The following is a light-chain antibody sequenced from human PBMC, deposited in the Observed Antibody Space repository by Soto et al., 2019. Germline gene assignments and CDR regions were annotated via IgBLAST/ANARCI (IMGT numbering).Light chain of an antibody. V-gene: IGKV3-20*01. Sequence: ETVLTQSPGTLSSSPGERATLSCRASQTVSSHYLAWYQQKPGQAPRLLFYGASRRATGIPDRFSGSGSGTDYTLTISRLEPEDFAAYYCQHYGSSPPTYTFGQGTKLEIK. CDR3: QHYGSSPPTYT. J-gene: IGKJ2*01. CDR1: QTVSSHY. CDR2: GAS.